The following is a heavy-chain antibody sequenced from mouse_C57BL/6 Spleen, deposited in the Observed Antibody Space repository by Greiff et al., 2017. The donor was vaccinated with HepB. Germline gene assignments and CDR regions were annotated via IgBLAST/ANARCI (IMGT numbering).Heavy chain of an antibody. Sequence: VQLVESGGGLVKPGGSLKLSCAASGFTFSDYGMHWVRQAPEKGLEWVAYISSGSSTIYYADTVKGRFTISRDNAKNTLFLQMTSLRSEDTAMYYCARNYGSSYEYFDVWGTGTTVTVSS. J-gene: IGHJ1*03. D-gene: IGHD1-1*01. CDR2: ISSGSSTI. CDR3: ARNYGSSYEYFDV. CDR1: GFTFSDYG. V-gene: IGHV5-17*01.